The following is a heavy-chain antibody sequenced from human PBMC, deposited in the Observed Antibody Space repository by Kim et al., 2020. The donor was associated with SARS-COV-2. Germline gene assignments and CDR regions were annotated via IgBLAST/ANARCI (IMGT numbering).Heavy chain of an antibody. Sequence: ADSVKGRFTISRDKAKNSLYLQMNSLRDEDTAVYYCAGDGRVPAASLFDYWGQGTLVTVSS. J-gene: IGHJ4*02. CDR3: AGDGRVPAASLFDY. V-gene: IGHV3-48*02. D-gene: IGHD2-2*01.